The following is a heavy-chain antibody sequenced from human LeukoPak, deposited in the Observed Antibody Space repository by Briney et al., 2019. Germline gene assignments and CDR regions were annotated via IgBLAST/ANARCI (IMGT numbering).Heavy chain of an antibody. Sequence: AASVKVSCKASSYTFNSYGFSWVRQAPGQGLEWVGWISNYNGDTRYAQKFQGRVTMTTDTSTRTSNMELRNLGSDDTAVYYCARALYSDSSGYYPGLDHWGQGTLVTVSS. V-gene: IGHV1-18*01. CDR1: SYTFNSYG. CDR2: ISNYNGDT. D-gene: IGHD3-22*01. CDR3: ARALYSDSSGYYPGLDH. J-gene: IGHJ4*02.